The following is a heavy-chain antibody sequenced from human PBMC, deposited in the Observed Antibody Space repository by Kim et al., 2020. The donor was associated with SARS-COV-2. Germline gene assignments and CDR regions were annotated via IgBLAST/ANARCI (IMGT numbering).Heavy chain of an antibody. J-gene: IGHJ3*02. CDR3: ARVCGGSCFCAFDI. Sequence: SETLSLTCAVSGGSISSSNWWSWVRQPPGKGLEWIGEIYHSGSTNYNPSLKSRVTISVDKSKNQFSLKLSSVTAADTAVYYCARVCGGSCFCAFDIWGQGTMVTVSS. V-gene: IGHV4-4*02. CDR2: IYHSGST. D-gene: IGHD2-15*01. CDR1: GGSISSSNW.